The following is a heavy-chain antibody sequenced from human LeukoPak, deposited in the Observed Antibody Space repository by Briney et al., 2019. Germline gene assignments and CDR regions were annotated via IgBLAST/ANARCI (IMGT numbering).Heavy chain of an antibody. CDR3: ARIDYSSSWYLDY. D-gene: IGHD6-13*01. J-gene: IGHJ4*02. CDR1: GFTFSSYA. CDR2: ISYDGSNK. V-gene: IGHV3-30-3*01. Sequence: PGGSLILSCAASGFTFSSYAMPWVRPAPGKGLEWVAVISYDGSNKYYADSVKGRFTISRDNSKNTLYLQMNSLRAEDTAAYYCARIDYSSSWYLDYWGQGTLVTVSS.